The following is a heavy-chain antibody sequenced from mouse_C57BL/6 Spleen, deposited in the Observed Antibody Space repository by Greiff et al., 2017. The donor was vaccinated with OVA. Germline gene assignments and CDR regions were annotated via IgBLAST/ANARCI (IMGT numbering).Heavy chain of an antibody. CDR3: ARGRRADWYFDV. CDR1: GYTFTSYW. CDR2: IDPSDSYT. J-gene: IGHJ1*03. V-gene: IGHV1-69*01. Sequence: HVQLQQPGAELVMPGASVKLSCKASGYTFTSYWMHWVKQRPGQGLEWIGEIDPSDSYTNYNQKFKGKSTLTVDKSSSTAYMQLSSLTSEDSAVYYCARGRRADWYFDVWGTGTTVTVSS. D-gene: IGHD2-12*01.